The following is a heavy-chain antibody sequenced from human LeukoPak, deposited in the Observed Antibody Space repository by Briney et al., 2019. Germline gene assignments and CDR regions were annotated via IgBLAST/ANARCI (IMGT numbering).Heavy chain of an antibody. V-gene: IGHV3-23*01. D-gene: IGHD6-19*01. CDR3: AKGVAVAGQLDY. J-gene: IGHJ4*02. CDR2: ISGSGGST. Sequence: GGSLRLSCAASGFTFSSYAMSWVRQAPGKGLEWVSAISGSGGSTYYADSVKGRFTVSRDNSKNTLYLQMNSLRAEDTAVYYCAKGVAVAGQLDYWGQGTLVTVSS. CDR1: GFTFSSYA.